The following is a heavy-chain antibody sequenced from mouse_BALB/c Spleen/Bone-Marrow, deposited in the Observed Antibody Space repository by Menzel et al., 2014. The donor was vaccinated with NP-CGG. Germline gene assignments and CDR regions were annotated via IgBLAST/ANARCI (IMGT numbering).Heavy chain of an antibody. V-gene: IGHV5-6*01. CDR2: ISSGGSYT. J-gene: IGHJ1*01. D-gene: IGHD2-10*02. CDR1: GFTFSSYG. CDR3: ARRGYGNSYWYFDV. Sequence: EVQLVESGGDLVKPGGSLKLSCAASGFTFSSYGMSWVRQTPDKRLEWVATISSGGSYTYYPDSVKGRFTISRDNAKNTLCLQMSSLKSEDTAMYYCARRGYGNSYWYFDVWGAGTTVTVSS.